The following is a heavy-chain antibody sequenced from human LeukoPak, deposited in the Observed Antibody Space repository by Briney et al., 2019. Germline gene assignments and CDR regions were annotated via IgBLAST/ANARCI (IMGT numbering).Heavy chain of an antibody. V-gene: IGHV4-39*02. CDR1: GVSISSSSYY. CDR2: MYYSGST. J-gene: IGHJ4*02. Sequence: PSETLSLTCTVSGVSISSSSYYWGWIRQPPGKGLEWIGSMYYSGSTYYNPSLKSRVTISVDTSKNQFSLKVSSVTAADTAVYYCARDPVEISASSPAYWGQGTLVAVSS. CDR3: ARDPVEISASSPAY. D-gene: IGHD3-3*02.